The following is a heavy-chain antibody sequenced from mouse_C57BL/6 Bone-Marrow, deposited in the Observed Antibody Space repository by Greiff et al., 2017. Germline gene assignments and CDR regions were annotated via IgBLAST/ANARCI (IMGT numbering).Heavy chain of an antibody. V-gene: IGHV1-72*01. D-gene: IGHD1-1*01. CDR3: AKEFDYYGPSWFAY. CDR1: GYTFTSYW. Sequence: VQLQQPGAELVKPGASVKLSCKASGYTFTSYWMHWVKQRPGRGLEWIGRIDPNSGGTTYNETFKSKATLTVNKPPSTADMQLSSVTTEDTAVYYCAKEFDYYGPSWFAYWGQGTLVTVSS. CDR2: IDPNSGGT. J-gene: IGHJ3*01.